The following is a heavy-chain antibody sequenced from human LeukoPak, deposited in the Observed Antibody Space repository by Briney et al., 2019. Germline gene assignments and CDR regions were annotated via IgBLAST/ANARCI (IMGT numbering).Heavy chain of an antibody. J-gene: IGHJ4*02. D-gene: IGHD6-13*01. CDR2: IYSGGST. V-gene: IGHV3-66*01. Sequence: QPGGSLRLSCAASGFTVSSNYMSWVRQAPGKGLEWVSVIYSGGSTYYADSVKGRFTISRDNSKNTLYLQMNSLRAEDTAVYYCARCKKFSSSWYDYWGQGTLVTVSS. CDR1: GFTVSSNY. CDR3: ARCKKFSSSWYDY.